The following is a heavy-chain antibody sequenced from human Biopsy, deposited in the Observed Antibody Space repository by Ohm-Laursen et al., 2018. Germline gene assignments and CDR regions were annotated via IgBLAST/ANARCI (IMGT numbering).Heavy chain of an antibody. D-gene: IGHD3-16*02. V-gene: IGHV1-2*02. CDR2: ISPSSGGT. CDR3: ARDIMNPIGGLVARSDVFDV. J-gene: IGHJ3*01. Sequence: ASVKVSCKAPGYTFTDYFLHWVRQAPGQGPVWMGWISPSSGGTNYAQKFQGRVTMIRDTPATTGYMELSSLRSDDTAVYYCARDIMNPIGGLVARSDVFDVWGQGTMVTVSS. CDR1: GYTFTDYF.